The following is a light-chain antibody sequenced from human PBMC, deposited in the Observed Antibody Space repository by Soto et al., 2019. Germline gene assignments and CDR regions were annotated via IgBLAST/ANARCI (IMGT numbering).Light chain of an antibody. Sequence: DIVLTQSPATLSLSPGERATLSCRASQSVSRYLAWYQQKPGQAPRLLIYGASNRATGIPARFSGSGSGTDFTLTISSLEPEDFAVYYCQQYGSSLFTFGPGTKVDIK. J-gene: IGKJ3*01. CDR2: GAS. V-gene: IGKV3-11*01. CDR3: QQYGSSLFT. CDR1: QSVSRY.